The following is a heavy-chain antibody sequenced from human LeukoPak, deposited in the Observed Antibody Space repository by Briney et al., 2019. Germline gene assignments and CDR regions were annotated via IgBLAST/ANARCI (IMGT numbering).Heavy chain of an antibody. D-gene: IGHD6-13*01. V-gene: IGHV3-11*01. J-gene: IGHJ4*02. CDR1: GFTFSDYY. CDR3: ARGDGAAAVLFDY. CDR2: ISGSGSTI. Sequence: KAGGSLRLSCAASGFTFSDYYMSWIRQAPGKGLEWVSYISGSGSTIYYADSVKGRFTISRDNAENSLYLQMNCLRAEDTAVYYCARGDGAAAVLFDYWGQGTLVTVSS.